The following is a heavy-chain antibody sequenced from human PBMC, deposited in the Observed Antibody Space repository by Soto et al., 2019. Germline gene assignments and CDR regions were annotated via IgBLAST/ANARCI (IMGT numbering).Heavy chain of an antibody. CDR3: AREGNYGNHHDGFDI. D-gene: IGHD1-7*01. J-gene: IGHJ3*02. V-gene: IGHV3-7*01. CDR1: GFTFSSQW. Sequence: GGSLRLSCAASGFTFSSQWMSWVRQTPGKGLEWVGNIKGDGSAKFYVDSVRGRFTISRDNAKDTLYLQMNSLRAEDTAVYYCAREGNYGNHHDGFDIWGQGTMVTVSS. CDR2: IKGDGSAK.